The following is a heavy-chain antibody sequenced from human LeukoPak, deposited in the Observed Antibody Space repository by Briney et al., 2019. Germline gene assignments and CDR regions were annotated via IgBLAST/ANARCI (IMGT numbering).Heavy chain of an antibody. Sequence: KPSETLSLTCTVSGGSISSYYWSWIRQPPGKGLEWIGYIYYSGSTNYNPSLKSRVTISVDTSKNQFSLKLSSVTAADTAVYYCARGARDIAAVPYYYYYMDVWGKGTTVTVSS. CDR2: IYYSGST. CDR1: GGSISSYY. V-gene: IGHV4-59*12. J-gene: IGHJ6*03. D-gene: IGHD6-13*01. CDR3: ARGARDIAAVPYYYYYMDV.